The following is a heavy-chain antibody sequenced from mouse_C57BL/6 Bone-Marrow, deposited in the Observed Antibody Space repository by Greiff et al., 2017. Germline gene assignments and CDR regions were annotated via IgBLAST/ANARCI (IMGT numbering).Heavy chain of an antibody. D-gene: IGHD2-2*01. CDR2: INPGSGGT. CDR1: GYAFTNYL. V-gene: IGHV1-54*01. Sequence: VHLVESGAELVRPGTSVKVSCKASGYAFTNYLLEWVKQRPGQGLEWIGVINPGSGGTNYNEKFKGKATLTADKSSSTAYMQLSSLTSEDSAVYFCARIQGYEGFAYWGQGTLVTVSA. J-gene: IGHJ3*01. CDR3: ARIQGYEGFAY.